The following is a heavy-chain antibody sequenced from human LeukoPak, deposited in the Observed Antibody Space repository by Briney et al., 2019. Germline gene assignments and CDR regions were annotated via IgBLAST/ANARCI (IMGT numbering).Heavy chain of an antibody. CDR2: INHSGST. D-gene: IGHD3-16*01. V-gene: IGHV4-34*01. J-gene: IGHJ4*02. CDR1: GGSFSGYY. Sequence: PSETLSLTCAVYGGSFSGYYWSWIRQPPGKGLEWIGEINHSGSTNYNPSLKSRVTISVDTSKNQFSLKLSSVTAADTAVYYCARLGWGLSFDYWGQGTLVTVSS. CDR3: ARLGWGLSFDY.